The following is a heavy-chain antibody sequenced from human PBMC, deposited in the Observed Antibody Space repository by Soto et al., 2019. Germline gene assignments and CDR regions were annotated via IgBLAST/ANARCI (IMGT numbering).Heavy chain of an antibody. V-gene: IGHV3-23*01. J-gene: IGHJ5*02. D-gene: IGHD2-15*01. Sequence: EVQLLESGGGLVQPGGSLRLSCAASGSTFSTYALGWVRQAPEKGLEWVSAISPTGVTTYYLHSVKGRFTISRDTSKNTLYLQMNTLCVEDRAIYPCAKRQAATLFPWGQGTLVTVSS. CDR3: AKRQAATLFP. CDR1: GSTFSTYA. CDR2: ISPTGVTT.